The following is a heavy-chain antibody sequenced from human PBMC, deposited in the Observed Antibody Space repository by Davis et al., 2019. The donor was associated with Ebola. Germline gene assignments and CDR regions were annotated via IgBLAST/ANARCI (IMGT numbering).Heavy chain of an antibody. CDR2: IWYDGSNK. CDR3: AKWDCSGGSCYGPDY. CDR1: GFTFSSYG. D-gene: IGHD2-15*01. Sequence: GESLKISCAASGFTFSSYGMHWVRQAPGKGLEWVAVIWYDGSNKYYADSVKGRFTISRDNSKNTLYLQMNSLRAEDTAVYYCAKWDCSGGSCYGPDYWGQGTLVTVSS. V-gene: IGHV3-33*06. J-gene: IGHJ4*02.